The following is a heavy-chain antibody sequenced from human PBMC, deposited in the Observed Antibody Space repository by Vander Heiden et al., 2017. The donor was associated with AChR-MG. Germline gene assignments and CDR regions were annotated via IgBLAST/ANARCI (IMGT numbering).Heavy chain of an antibody. V-gene: IGHV3-7*01. D-gene: IGHD3-3*01. CDR1: GFTFVRYW. CDR2: IKQAGSEK. Sequence: EVQLVASGGGVVQPGGYLRLSWAASGFTFVRYWMSGVRQAPGKGLEWVANIKQAGSEKCYVDSVKGRFTISRDNAKNSLDLKMNSMRAEETAVYYCARSIRCFGVVTQYFHYWGQGTLVTVSS. J-gene: IGHJ4*02. CDR3: ARSIRCFGVVTQYFHY.